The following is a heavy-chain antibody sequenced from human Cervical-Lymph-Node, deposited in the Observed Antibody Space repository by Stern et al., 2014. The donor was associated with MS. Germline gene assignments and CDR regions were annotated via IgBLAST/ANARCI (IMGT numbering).Heavy chain of an antibody. CDR1: GYSFSSSY. V-gene: IGHV1-2*06. J-gene: IGHJ5*02. D-gene: IGHD1-1*01. Sequence: VQLVQSGAEVMDPGASLRVSCKASGYSFSSSYIHWVRQAPGQGLEWIGRINPYSGDTKYAQKFQGRVTMTRDTSISTVYMDLIRLKSDDTAVYYCARAGRVGFRTPSWFDPWGQGTLVTVSS. CDR3: ARAGRVGFRTPSWFDP. CDR2: INPYSGDT.